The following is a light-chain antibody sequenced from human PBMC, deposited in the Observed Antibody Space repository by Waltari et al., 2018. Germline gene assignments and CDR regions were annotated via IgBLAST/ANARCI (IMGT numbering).Light chain of an antibody. CDR1: NIGSKS. Sequence: SYVLTQPPSVSVAPGQTARITCGGNNIGSKSVNWYQQKPGQAPVLVVYEDSDRPSGIPERFSGSNSGNTATLTISRVEAGDEADYYCQVWDSSSDLVVFGGGTKLTVL. CDR2: EDS. CDR3: QVWDSSSDLVV. V-gene: IGLV3-21*02. J-gene: IGLJ2*01.